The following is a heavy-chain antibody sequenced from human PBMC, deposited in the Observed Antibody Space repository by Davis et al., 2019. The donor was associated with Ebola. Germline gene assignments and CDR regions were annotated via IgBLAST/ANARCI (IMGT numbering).Heavy chain of an antibody. V-gene: IGHV4-59*01. Sequence: MPSETLSLTCVVSGGSLSGNYWNWLRQPPGKGLEWIGYIYGTGKTNYNPSLKSRVTISGDTSKNQFALELSSVTAAETAVYYCARGGNNIFGSIVNGMNVWGRGTQVIVSS. CDR1: GGSLSGNY. J-gene: IGHJ6*02. CDR3: ARGGNNIFGSIVNGMNV. CDR2: IYGTGKT. D-gene: IGHD3-3*02.